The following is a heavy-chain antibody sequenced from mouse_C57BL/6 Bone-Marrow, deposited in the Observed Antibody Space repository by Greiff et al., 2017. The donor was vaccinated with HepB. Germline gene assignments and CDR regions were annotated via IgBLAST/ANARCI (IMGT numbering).Heavy chain of an antibody. CDR3: ARKGGYYVPYAMDY. J-gene: IGHJ4*01. CDR1: GYTFTSYG. CDR2: IYPRSGNT. V-gene: IGHV1-81*01. D-gene: IGHD2-3*01. Sequence: QVQLQQSGAELARPGASVKLSCKASGYTFTSYGISWVKQRTGQGLEWIGEIYPRSGNTYYNEKFKGKATLTADKSSSTAYMELRSLTSEDSAVYFCARKGGYYVPYAMDYWGQGTSVTVSS.